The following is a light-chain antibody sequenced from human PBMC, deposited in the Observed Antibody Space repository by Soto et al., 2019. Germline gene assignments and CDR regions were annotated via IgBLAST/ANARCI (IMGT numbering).Light chain of an antibody. CDR1: QIVSDN. Sequence: EMVMTQFPATLSVSPGYRATLSCRVSQIVSDNLAWYQQKPGQAPRLLIYGASTRSTGVPARFSGSGSGTEFTLTISSLQSEEFAVYYCQQYNNWPPGTFGQGTKVDIK. CDR2: GAS. V-gene: IGKV3-15*01. CDR3: QQYNNWPPGT. J-gene: IGKJ1*01.